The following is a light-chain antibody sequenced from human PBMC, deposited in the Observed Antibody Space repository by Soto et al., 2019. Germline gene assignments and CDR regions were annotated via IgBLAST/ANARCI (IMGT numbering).Light chain of an antibody. CDR2: GAS. Sequence: EVVLTQSPGTLALSRGERATLSCRASQSVSSSYLAWYQHRPGQAPRLLIFGASSRATGIPDRFSGTGSGTDITLTISSLEPEDFAVYYCQQYGNSPWTFGQGTKVDIK. V-gene: IGKV3-20*01. CDR3: QQYGNSPWT. CDR1: QSVSSSY. J-gene: IGKJ1*01.